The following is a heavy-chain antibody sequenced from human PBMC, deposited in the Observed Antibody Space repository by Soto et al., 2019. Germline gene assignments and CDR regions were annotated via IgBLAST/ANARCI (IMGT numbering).Heavy chain of an antibody. Sequence: SGPTLVNPTQTLTLTCTFSGFSLSTSGVGVGWIRQPPGKALEWLALIYWDDDKRYSPSLKSRLTITKDTSKNQVVLTMTNMDPVDTATYYCAHTMTTVIYYYYYYMDVWGKGTTVTVSS. CDR1: GFSLSTSGVG. CDR2: IYWDDDK. J-gene: IGHJ6*03. CDR3: AHTMTTVIYYYYYYMDV. V-gene: IGHV2-5*02. D-gene: IGHD4-17*01.